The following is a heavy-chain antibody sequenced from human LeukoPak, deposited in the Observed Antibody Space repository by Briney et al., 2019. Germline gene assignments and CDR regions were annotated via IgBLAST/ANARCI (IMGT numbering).Heavy chain of an antibody. D-gene: IGHD1-26*01. CDR1: GGSFSGYY. V-gene: IGHV4-34*01. CDR3: ARGLIPQNSGSYYF. Sequence: PSENLSLTCAVYGGSFSGYYWSWIRQPPGKGLEWFGEINHSGSTNYNPSLKSRVTISVDTSKNQFSLKLSSVTAADTAVYYCARGLIPQNSGSYYFWGQGTLVTVSS. J-gene: IGHJ4*02. CDR2: INHSGST.